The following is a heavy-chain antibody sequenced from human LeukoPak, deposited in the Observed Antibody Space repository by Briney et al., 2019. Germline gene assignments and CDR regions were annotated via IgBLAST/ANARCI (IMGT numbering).Heavy chain of an antibody. J-gene: IGHJ4*02. D-gene: IGHD3-9*01. CDR1: GFTFSSHS. Sequence: PGGSLRLSCAASGFTFSSHSMSWVRQAPGKGLEWVSYISSSSSTIYYADSVKGRFTISRDNAKNSLYLQMNSLRDEDTAVYYCARDRGYDILTGTLDYWGQGTLVTVSS. V-gene: IGHV3-48*02. CDR3: ARDRGYDILTGTLDY. CDR2: ISSSSSTI.